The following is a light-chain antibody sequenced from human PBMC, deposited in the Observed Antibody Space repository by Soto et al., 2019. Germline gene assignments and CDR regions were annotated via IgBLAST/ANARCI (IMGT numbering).Light chain of an antibody. CDR3: QQYGNSRVT. J-gene: IGKJ3*01. CDR2: SAS. CDR1: QSVGSY. Sequence: IVLTQSPGTLSLSPGERATLSCRASQSVGSYLAWYQQKPGQAPRLLIYSASSRATGVADRFSGSGSGTDFTLTISRLEPEDFAVYYCQQYGNSRVTFGPGTKADIK. V-gene: IGKV3-20*01.